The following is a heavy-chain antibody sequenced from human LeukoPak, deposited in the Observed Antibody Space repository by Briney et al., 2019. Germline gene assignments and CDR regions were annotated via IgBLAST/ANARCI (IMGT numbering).Heavy chain of an antibody. D-gene: IGHD3-10*01. V-gene: IGHV3-30-3*01. CDR2: ISYDGSNK. J-gene: IGHJ4*02. CDR3: ARVAWGGFGESRFDY. CDR1: GFTFSSYA. Sequence: SGRSLRLSCAASGFTFSSYAMHWVRQAPGKGLEWVAVISYDGSNKYYADSVKGRFTISRDNSKNTLYLQMNSLRAEDTAVYYCARVAWGGFGESRFDYWGQGTLVTVSS.